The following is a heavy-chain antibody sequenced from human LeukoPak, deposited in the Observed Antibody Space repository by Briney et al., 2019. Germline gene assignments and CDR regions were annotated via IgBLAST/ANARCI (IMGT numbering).Heavy chain of an antibody. Sequence: GESLKISCQGSGSIFTSYWIGWVRQLPGKGLEWMGIIYLGDSDTIYSPSFQGQVTISADKSISTAYLQWSSLKASDTAMYYCARKGGSGSCPDYWGQGTLVTVSS. CDR3: ARKGGSGSCPDY. CDR2: IYLGDSDT. D-gene: IGHD3-10*01. J-gene: IGHJ4*02. CDR1: GSIFTSYW. V-gene: IGHV5-51*01.